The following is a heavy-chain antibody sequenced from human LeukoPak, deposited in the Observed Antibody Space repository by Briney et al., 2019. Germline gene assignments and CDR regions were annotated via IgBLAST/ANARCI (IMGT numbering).Heavy chain of an antibody. CDR1: GFTFSSYA. D-gene: IGHD3-10*01. J-gene: IGHJ4*02. V-gene: IGHV3-23*01. CDR3: AKGMVRGNWIPPNDY. Sequence: GGSLRLSCAASGFTFSSYAMSWVRQAPGKGLEWVSAISGSGGSTYYADSVKGRFTISRDNSKNTLYLQTNSPRVEDTAVYYCAKGMVRGNWIPPNDYWGQGTLVTVSS. CDR2: ISGSGGST.